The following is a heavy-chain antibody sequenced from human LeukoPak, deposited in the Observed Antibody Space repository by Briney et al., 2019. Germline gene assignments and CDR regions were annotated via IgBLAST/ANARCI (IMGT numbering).Heavy chain of an antibody. V-gene: IGHV3-48*03. CDR2: ISPSGSTI. CDR3: AELGITMIGGV. J-gene: IGHJ6*04. D-gene: IGHD3-10*02. Sequence: GGFLRLSCSASGFTFSNYEMNWVRQAPGKGLEWVSYISPSGSTIYYADSVKGRFTISRDNAKNSLYLQMNSLRAEDTAVYYCAELGITMIGGVWGKGTTVTISS. CDR1: GFTFSNYE.